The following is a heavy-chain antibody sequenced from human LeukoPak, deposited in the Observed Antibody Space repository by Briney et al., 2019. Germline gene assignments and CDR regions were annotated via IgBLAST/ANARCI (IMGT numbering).Heavy chain of an antibody. D-gene: IGHD6-13*01. J-gene: IGHJ5*02. Sequence: SETLSLTCTVSGGSISSSSYYWGWIRQPPGKGLEWIGSIYYSGSTYYNPSLKSRVTISVDTSKNQFSLTLSSVTAADTAVYYCATRPDIASTGPGWFDPWAQGTLVTVSS. V-gene: IGHV4-39*07. CDR3: ATRPDIASTGPGWFDP. CDR2: IYYSGST. CDR1: GGSISSSSYY.